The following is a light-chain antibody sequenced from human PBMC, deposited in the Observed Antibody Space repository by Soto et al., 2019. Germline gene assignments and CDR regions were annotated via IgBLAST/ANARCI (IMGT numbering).Light chain of an antibody. CDR3: SSYTTSSTLV. CDR2: EVS. Sequence: QSVLTQPASVSGSPGQSITISCTGTSSDVGGYNYVSWYQQHPGKAPKLMIYEVSYRPSGVSNRFSASKSGNMASLTISGLQAEDEADYYCSSYTTSSTLVFGGGTKLTVL. J-gene: IGLJ3*02. CDR1: SSDVGGYNY. V-gene: IGLV2-14*01.